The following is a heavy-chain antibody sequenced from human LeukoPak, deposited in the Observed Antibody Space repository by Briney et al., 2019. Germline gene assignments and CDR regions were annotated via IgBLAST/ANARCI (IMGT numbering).Heavy chain of an antibody. J-gene: IGHJ3*02. D-gene: IGHD3-10*01. CDR1: GGSISSGDYY. V-gene: IGHV4-31*03. CDR2: IYYSGST. CDR3: ATPPSPPYYYGSGSSNAFDI. Sequence: PSQTLSLTCTVSGGSISSGDYYWSWIRQHPGKGLEWIGYIYYSGSTYYNPSLKSRVTISVDTSKNQFSLKLSSVTAADTAVYYCATPPSPPYYYGSGSSNAFDIWGQGTMVTVSS.